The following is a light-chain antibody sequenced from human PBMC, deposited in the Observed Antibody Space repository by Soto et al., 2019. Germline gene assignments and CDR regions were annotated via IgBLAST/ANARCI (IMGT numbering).Light chain of an antibody. J-gene: IGKJ1*01. CDR1: QSVSSSY. V-gene: IGKV3-20*01. CDR3: QQYGSSSWT. CDR2: GAS. Sequence: EIPMSQSPATLSVPPGERATLSRRASQSVSSSYLAWYQQRPGQAPRLLIYGASSRATGIPDRFSGSGSGTDFTLTISRLEAEDFAVYYCQQYGSSSWTFGQGTKVDIK.